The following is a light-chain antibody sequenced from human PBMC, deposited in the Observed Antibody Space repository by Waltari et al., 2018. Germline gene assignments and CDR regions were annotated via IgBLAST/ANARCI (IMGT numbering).Light chain of an antibody. J-gene: IGKJ1*01. Sequence: DLQMTKYPSSLSASIGDNVTITCRASQTISNYLNWYQHNPGKAPNLLIYAASTLKSGVSSRFSGSASGTDFTLTISSLQPEDFATYYCQQTSSLPLTFGQGTKVEI. CDR1: QTISNY. CDR2: AAS. V-gene: IGKV1-39*01. CDR3: QQTSSLPLT.